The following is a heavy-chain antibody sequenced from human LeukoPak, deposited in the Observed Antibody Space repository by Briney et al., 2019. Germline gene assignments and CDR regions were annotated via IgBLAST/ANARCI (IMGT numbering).Heavy chain of an antibody. CDR3: ARGSPYDFWSGYPEYYFDY. D-gene: IGHD3-3*01. Sequence: GGSLRLSCAASGFTFSSYDMHWVRQATGKGLEWVSAIGTADDTYYPGSVKGRFTISRENAKNSLYLQMNSLRAGDTAVYYCARGSPYDFWSGYPEYYFDYWGQGTLVTVSS. CDR2: IGTADDT. CDR1: GFTFSSYD. V-gene: IGHV3-13*01. J-gene: IGHJ4*02.